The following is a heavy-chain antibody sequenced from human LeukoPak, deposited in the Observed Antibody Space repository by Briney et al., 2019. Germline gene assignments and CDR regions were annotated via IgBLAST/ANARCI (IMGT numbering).Heavy chain of an antibody. V-gene: IGHV3-48*01. CDR1: GFSFSSYS. CDR2: ISGSGDTI. Sequence: GGSLRLSCAGSGFSFSSYSMNWVRQAPGKGLEWISYISGSGDTIHYGDSVKGRFTISRDNGKNSLYLQMYSLRVEDTAIFYCARGAPGGMDVWGQGTTVTVSS. CDR3: ARGAPGGMDV. J-gene: IGHJ6*02. D-gene: IGHD3-10*01.